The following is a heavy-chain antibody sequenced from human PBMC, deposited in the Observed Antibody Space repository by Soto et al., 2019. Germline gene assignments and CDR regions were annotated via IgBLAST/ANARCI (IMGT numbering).Heavy chain of an antibody. Sequence: GGSLRLSCAASGFTFDDFAMHWVRQAPGKGLEWVSGISWNGGSMAYADSVKGRFTISRDNAKNSLYLQMNSLRAEDTALYYCAKSKQQLVRGENWFDPWGQGTLVTVSS. CDR1: GFTFDDFA. D-gene: IGHD6-13*01. J-gene: IGHJ5*02. V-gene: IGHV3-9*01. CDR3: AKSKQQLVRGENWFDP. CDR2: ISWNGGSM.